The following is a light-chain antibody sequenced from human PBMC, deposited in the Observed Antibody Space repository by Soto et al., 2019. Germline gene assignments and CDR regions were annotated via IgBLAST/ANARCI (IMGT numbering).Light chain of an antibody. CDR2: DAS. V-gene: IGKV3-11*01. J-gene: IGKJ5*01. CDR1: QSVSSY. Sequence: TQSPAKLCVGTEGRATLSCKDSQSVSSYLAWYQQKPGQAPRLLIYDASNRATGIPARFSGSGSGTDCTLTISSLEPEDFAVYYCQQRSNWPPRITTGQGTRLEI. CDR3: QQRSNWPPRIT.